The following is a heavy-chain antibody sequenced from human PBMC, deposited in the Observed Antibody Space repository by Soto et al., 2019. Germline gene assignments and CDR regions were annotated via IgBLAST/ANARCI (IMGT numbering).Heavy chain of an antibody. CDR3: ATQSMYYASSGPHSPYYYGMDV. D-gene: IGHD3-22*01. J-gene: IGHJ6*02. Sequence: PGGSLRLSCAASGFTFSSYSMNWVRQAPGKGLEWVSAISSSSSYIYYADSVKGRFTISRDNAKNSQYLQMNSLRAEDTAVYYCATQSMYYASSGPHSPYYYGMDVWGQGTTVTVSS. CDR2: ISSSSSYI. V-gene: IGHV3-21*01. CDR1: GFTFSSYS.